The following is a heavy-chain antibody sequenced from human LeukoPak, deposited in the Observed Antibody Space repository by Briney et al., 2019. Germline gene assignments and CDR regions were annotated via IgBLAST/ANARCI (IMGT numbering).Heavy chain of an antibody. CDR3: ARDRGDSPLVDY. D-gene: IGHD2-21*02. J-gene: IGHJ4*02. V-gene: IGHV3-74*01. CDR2: INSDGRST. CDR1: GFTFSSYW. Sequence: GGSLRLSCAASGFTFSSYWMLWVRHAPGKGLVWVSRINSDGRSTTYADSVKGRFTISRDNAKNTLYLQMNSLRAEGTAVYYCARDRGDSPLVDYWVQGTLVSVSS.